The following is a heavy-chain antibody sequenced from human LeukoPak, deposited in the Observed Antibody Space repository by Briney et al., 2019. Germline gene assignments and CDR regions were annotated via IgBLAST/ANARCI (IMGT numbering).Heavy chain of an antibody. CDR2: MNPNSGNT. D-gene: IGHD2-2*01. CDR3: ARGSHCSSTSCSYADYYYYYMDV. CDR1: XD. J-gene: IGHJ6*03. Sequence: XDINXXXQATGQGLEWXGXMNPNSGNTGYAQKFQGRVTITRKTSIRTAYMELSSLRSEDTAVYYCARGSHCSSTSCSYADYYYYYMDVWGKGTTVTVS. V-gene: IGHV1-8*03.